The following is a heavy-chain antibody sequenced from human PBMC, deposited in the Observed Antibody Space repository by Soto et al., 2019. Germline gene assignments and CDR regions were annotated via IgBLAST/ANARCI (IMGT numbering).Heavy chain of an antibody. CDR2: ISSYNGDT. Sequence: ASVKVSCKASGYAFTRSGISWVRQAPGQGPEWMGWISSYNGDTNYAQTFQGRVTMTTETSTSTAYMELRSLRSDDTAVYYCAREGMAPYYYYGMDVWGQGTPVTVS. J-gene: IGHJ6*02. CDR3: AREGMAPYYYYGMDV. V-gene: IGHV1-18*01. CDR1: GYAFTRSG.